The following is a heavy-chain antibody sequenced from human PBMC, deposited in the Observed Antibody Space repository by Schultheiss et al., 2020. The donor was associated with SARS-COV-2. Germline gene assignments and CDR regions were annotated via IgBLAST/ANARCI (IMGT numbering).Heavy chain of an antibody. V-gene: IGHV4-61*08. Sequence: SETLSLTCTVSGGSISSGGYYWSWIRQHPGKGLEWIGYIYYSGSTNYNPSLKSRVTISVDTSKNQFSLKLSSVTAADTAVYYCARGHIVVVPAAIWAYYYYYGMDVWGQGTTVTVSS. J-gene: IGHJ6*02. CDR3: ARGHIVVVPAAIWAYYYYYGMDV. CDR2: IYYSGST. D-gene: IGHD2-2*02. CDR1: GGSISSGGYY.